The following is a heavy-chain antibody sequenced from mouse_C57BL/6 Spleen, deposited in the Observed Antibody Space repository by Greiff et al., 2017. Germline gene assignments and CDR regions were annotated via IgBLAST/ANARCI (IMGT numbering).Heavy chain of an antibody. J-gene: IGHJ4*01. D-gene: IGHD4-1*01. CDR2: IYPRDGST. V-gene: IGHV1-85*01. CDR3: AINWDVGAMDY. CDR1: GYTFTSYD. Sequence: QVQLQQSGPELVKPGASVKLSCKASGYTFTSYDINWVKQRPGQGLEWIGWIYPRDGSTKYNEKFKGKATLTVDTSSSTAYMELHSLTSEDSAVYFCAINWDVGAMDYWGQGTSVTVSS.